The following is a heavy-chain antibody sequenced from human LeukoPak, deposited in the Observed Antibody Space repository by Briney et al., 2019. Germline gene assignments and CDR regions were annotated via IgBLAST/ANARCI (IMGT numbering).Heavy chain of an antibody. CDR2: INHSGST. V-gene: IGHV4-34*01. Sequence: SETLFLTCAVYGGSFSGYYWSWIRQPPGKGLEWIGEINHSGSTNYNPSLKSRVTISVDTSKNQFSLKLSSVTAADTAVYYCAGTYYYGSGSYYPYGYRGQGTLVTVSS. CDR3: AGTYYYGSGSYYPYGY. D-gene: IGHD3-10*01. CDR1: GGSFSGYY. J-gene: IGHJ4*02.